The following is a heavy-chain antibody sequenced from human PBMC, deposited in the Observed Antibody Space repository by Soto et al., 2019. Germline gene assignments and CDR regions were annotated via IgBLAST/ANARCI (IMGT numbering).Heavy chain of an antibody. D-gene: IGHD3-22*01. CDR2: IYQSGST. Sequence: SETLSLTCAVSGGSISSGGYSWSWIRQPPGKGLEWIGYIYQSGSTYYNPSLKSRVTISVDWSKNQFALELSSVTAADTAVYYCARESRSSRYVSSGYSQFWLLDFWGRGTLVTVSS. V-gene: IGHV4-30-2*01. J-gene: IGHJ2*01. CDR3: ARESRSSRYVSSGYSQFWLLDF. CDR1: GGSISSGGYS.